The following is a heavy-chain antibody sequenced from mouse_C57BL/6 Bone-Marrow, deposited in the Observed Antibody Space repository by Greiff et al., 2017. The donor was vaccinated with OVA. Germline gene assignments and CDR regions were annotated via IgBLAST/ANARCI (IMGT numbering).Heavy chain of an antibody. CDR3: ARTPIYYYDY. CDR2: IDPSDSYT. V-gene: IGHV1-69*01. J-gene: IGHJ2*01. CDR1: GYTFTSYW. Sequence: QVHVKQPGAELVMPGASVKLSCKASGYTFTSYWMHWVKQRPGQGLEWIGEIDPSDSYTNYNQKFKGKSTLTVDKSSSTAYMQLSSLTSEDSAVYYCARTPIYYYDYWGQGTTLTVSS. D-gene: IGHD1-1*01.